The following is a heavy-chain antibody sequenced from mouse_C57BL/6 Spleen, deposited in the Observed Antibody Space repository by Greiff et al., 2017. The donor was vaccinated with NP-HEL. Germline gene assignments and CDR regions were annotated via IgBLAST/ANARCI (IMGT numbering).Heavy chain of an antibody. CDR2: ISYDGSN. V-gene: IGHV3-6*01. J-gene: IGHJ4*01. D-gene: IGHD2-4*01. CDR1: GYSITSGYY. Sequence: EVKLMESGPGLVKPSQSLSLTCSVTGYSITSGYYWNWIRQFPGNKLEWMGYISYDGSNNYNPSLKNRISITLDTSKNQFFLKLNSVTTEDTATYYCALIYYDYDGGYAMDYWGQGTSVTVSS. CDR3: ALIYYDYDGGYAMDY.